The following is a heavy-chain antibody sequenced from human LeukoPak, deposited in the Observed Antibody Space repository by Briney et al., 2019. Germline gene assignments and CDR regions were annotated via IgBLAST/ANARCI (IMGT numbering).Heavy chain of an antibody. V-gene: IGHV3-15*01. J-gene: IGHJ4*02. CDR1: GYSFTNYW. D-gene: IGHD3-9*01. Sequence: GESLKISCKGSGYSFTNYWIGWVRPMPGIGLEWVGRIKSKTDGGTTDYAAPVKGRFSISRDDSKNTLYLQMNSLRAEDTAVYYCARGDFDLVEEAQSPNDYWGQGTLVTVSS. CDR2: IKSKTDGGTT. CDR3: ARGDFDLVEEAQSPNDY.